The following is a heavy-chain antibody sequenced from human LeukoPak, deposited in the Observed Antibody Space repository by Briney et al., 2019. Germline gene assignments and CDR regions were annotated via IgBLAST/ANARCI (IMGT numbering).Heavy chain of an antibody. V-gene: IGHV1-24*01. J-gene: IGHJ6*02. Sequence: GASVKVSCKVSGYTLTELSMHWVRQAPGKGLEWMGGFDPEDGETIYAQKFQGRVTMTEDTSTDTAYMELSSLRSEDTAVYYCATDMAVTPARDYYGMDVWGQGTTVTVSS. D-gene: IGHD2-21*02. CDR1: GYTLTELS. CDR3: ATDMAVTPARDYYGMDV. CDR2: FDPEDGET.